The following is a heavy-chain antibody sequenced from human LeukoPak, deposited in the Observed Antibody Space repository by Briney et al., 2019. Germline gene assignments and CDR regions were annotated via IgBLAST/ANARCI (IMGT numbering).Heavy chain of an antibody. Sequence: ASVKVSCKASGYTFSSYGISWVRQAPGQGLEWMGWISAYNGNTKYAQKFQGRVTMTTDTSTSTAYMEIRSLTSDDTAIYYCAKDAGSSGWRQGDSWGQGTLVTVSS. D-gene: IGHD6-19*01. CDR3: AKDAGSSGWRQGDS. V-gene: IGHV1-18*01. J-gene: IGHJ4*02. CDR1: GYTFSSYG. CDR2: ISAYNGNT.